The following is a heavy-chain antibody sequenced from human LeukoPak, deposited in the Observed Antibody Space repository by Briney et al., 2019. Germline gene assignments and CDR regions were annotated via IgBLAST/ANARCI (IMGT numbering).Heavy chain of an antibody. V-gene: IGHV3-30*18. D-gene: IGHD6-19*01. CDR2: ISYDGSNK. CDR1: GFTFSSYG. Sequence: QPGRSLRLSCAASGFTFSSYGTHWVRQAPGKGLEWVAVISYDGSNKYYADSVKGRFTISRDNSKNTMYLQMESLRSEDTAVYYCAKGGKWSSDWISPYDYWGQGTLVTVSS. J-gene: IGHJ4*02. CDR3: AKGGKWSSDWISPYDY.